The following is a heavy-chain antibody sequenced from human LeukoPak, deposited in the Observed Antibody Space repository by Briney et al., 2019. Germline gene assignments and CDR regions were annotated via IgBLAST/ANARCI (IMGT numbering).Heavy chain of an antibody. J-gene: IGHJ6*03. CDR1: GFTFSNAW. CDR2: ISYDGSNK. V-gene: IGHV3-30-3*01. CDR3: ADYYYYMDV. Sequence: SGGSLRLSCAASGFTFSNAWMSWVRQAPGKGLEWVAVISYDGSNKYYADSVKGRFTISRDNSKNTLYLQMNSLRAEDTAVYYCADYYYYMDVWGKGTTVTVSS.